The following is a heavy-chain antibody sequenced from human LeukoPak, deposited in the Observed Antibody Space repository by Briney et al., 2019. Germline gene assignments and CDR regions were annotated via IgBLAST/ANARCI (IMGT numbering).Heavy chain of an antibody. CDR1: GYSINNGYY. CDR2: IYYSGST. Sequence: SETLSLTCTVSGYSINNGYYWGWIRQPPGKGLEWIGSIYYSGSTYYNPSLKSRVTISVDTSKNQFSLKLSSVTAADTAVYYCAITRYSSSWYVMDVWGKGTTVTVSS. CDR3: AITRYSSSWYVMDV. V-gene: IGHV4-38-2*02. J-gene: IGHJ6*04. D-gene: IGHD6-13*01.